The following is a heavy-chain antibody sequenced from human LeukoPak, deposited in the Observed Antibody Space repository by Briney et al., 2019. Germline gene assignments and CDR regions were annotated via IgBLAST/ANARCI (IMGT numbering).Heavy chain of an antibody. V-gene: IGHV3-23*01. CDR3: AKESLDYYDSSGYYYILAFDY. Sequence: PGGSLRLSCAASGFTFSSYAMSWVRQAPGKGLEWVSAISGSGGSTYYADSVKGRLTISRDNSKNTLYLQMNSLRAEDTAVYYCAKESLDYYDSSGYYYILAFDYWGQGTLVTVSS. CDR2: ISGSGGST. D-gene: IGHD3-22*01. J-gene: IGHJ4*02. CDR1: GFTFSSYA.